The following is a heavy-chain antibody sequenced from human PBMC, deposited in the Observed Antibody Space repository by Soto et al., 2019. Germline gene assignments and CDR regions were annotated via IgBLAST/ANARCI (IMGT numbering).Heavy chain of an antibody. D-gene: IGHD6-6*01. Sequence: GGSLRLSCAASGFTFSSYAMHWVRQAPGKGLEWVAVISYDGSNKYYADSVKGRFTISRDNSKNTLYLQMNSLRAEDTAVYYCARDALWQLVGYYYGMDVWGQGTKVTVSS. CDR2: ISYDGSNK. V-gene: IGHV3-30-3*01. CDR1: GFTFSSYA. J-gene: IGHJ6*02. CDR3: ARDALWQLVGYYYGMDV.